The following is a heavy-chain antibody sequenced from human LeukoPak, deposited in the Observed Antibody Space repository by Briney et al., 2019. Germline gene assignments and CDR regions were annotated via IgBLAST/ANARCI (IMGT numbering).Heavy chain of an antibody. CDR1: GYTLTELS. CDR3: AVSLTTGGYYGMDV. CDR2: FDPEDGET. V-gene: IGHV1-24*01. Sequence: ASVWVSCKVSGYTLTELSLHWVRQAPGKGLEWMGRFDPEDGETIYARKFQGRVTMTEDTSTDTAYMELSSLRSEDTAVYFCAVSLTTGGYYGMDVWGEGTTVSSSS. D-gene: IGHD1-1*01. J-gene: IGHJ6*02.